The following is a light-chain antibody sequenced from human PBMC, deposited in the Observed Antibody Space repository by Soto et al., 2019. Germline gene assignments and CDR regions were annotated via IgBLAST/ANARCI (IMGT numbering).Light chain of an antibody. V-gene: IGKV1-9*01. CDR3: QQSYSTPYT. CDR1: QGISSN. Sequence: QLTQSPSSLSASVGDRVTITCRASQGISSNLAWYQQKPGRAPKLLIFGASTLQSGVPSRFSGSGSGTDFTLTISSLQPEDFATYYCQQSYSTPYTFGQGTKLEIK. CDR2: GAS. J-gene: IGKJ2*01.